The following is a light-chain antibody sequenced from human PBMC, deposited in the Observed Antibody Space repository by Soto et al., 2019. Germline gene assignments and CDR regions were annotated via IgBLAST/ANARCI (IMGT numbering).Light chain of an antibody. J-gene: IGLJ2*01. Sequence: QSALPQPASVSGSPGQSITISCTGTSSDVGGYNYVSWYQQHPGKAPKLMIYAVSNRPSGVSNRFSGSKSDNTASLAISGLQAEDEADYYCSSYTSTSAVVFGGGTKLTVL. CDR3: SSYTSTSAVV. CDR1: SSDVGGYNY. V-gene: IGLV2-14*01. CDR2: AVS.